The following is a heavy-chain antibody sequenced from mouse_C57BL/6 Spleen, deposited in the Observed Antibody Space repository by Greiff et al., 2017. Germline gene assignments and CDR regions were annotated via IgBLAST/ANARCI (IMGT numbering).Heavy chain of an antibody. CDR2: IWRGGST. J-gene: IGHJ3*01. Sequence: VQLVESGPGLVQPSQSLSITCTVSGFPLTSYGVHWVRQSPGKGLEWLGVIWRGGSTDYNAAFMSRLSITKDNSKSQVFFKMNSLQADDTAIYYCAKDDYCGRTPFAYWGQGTLVTVST. CDR3: AKDDYCGRTPFAY. CDR1: GFPLTSYG. D-gene: IGHD1-1*01. V-gene: IGHV2-5*01.